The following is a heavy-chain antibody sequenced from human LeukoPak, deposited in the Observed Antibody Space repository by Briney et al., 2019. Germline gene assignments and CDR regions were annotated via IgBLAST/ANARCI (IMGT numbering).Heavy chain of an antibody. D-gene: IGHD1-26*01. CDR3: ARGGSYYSFDI. CDR2: MKQDGSEK. CDR1: GFTFSGYW. V-gene: IGHV3-7*01. J-gene: IGHJ3*02. Sequence: PGGFLRLSCAASGFTFSGYWMSWVRQAPGKGLEWVANMKQDGSEKYYVDSVKGRFTISRDNAKNSLYLQMNSLRAEDTAVYYCARGGSYYSFDIWGQGTMVTVSS.